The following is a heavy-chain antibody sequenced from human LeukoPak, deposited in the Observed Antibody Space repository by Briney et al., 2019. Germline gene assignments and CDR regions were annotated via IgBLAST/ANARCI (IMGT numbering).Heavy chain of an antibody. CDR2: IFWNDDK. D-gene: IGHD3-9*01. CDR3: AFRPYYGILTGYYMGDRNWFEP. V-gene: IGHV2-5*01. CDR1: GFSLTSSGVG. Sequence: SGPTLVKPTQTLTLTCTFTGFSLTSSGVGVGWIRQPPGKALDWLALIFWNDDKRYSPALKRRLTITKDTSKNQVVLTMTNMDPVDTATYYCAFRPYYGILTGYYMGDRNWFEPWGQGMLVTVSS. J-gene: IGHJ5*02.